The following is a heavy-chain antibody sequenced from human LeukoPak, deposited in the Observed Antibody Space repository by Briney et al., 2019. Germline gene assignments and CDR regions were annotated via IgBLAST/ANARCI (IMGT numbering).Heavy chain of an antibody. CDR3: ARVFHDSSGYYPYYFDY. Sequence: ASVKVSCKASGYTFTSYGISWVRQAPGQGLEWMGWISAYNGNTNYAQKLQGRVTMTTDTSTSTAYMELRSLRSDDTAMYYCARVFHDSSGYYPYYFDYWGQGTLVPVSS. CDR1: GYTFTSYG. V-gene: IGHV1-18*01. J-gene: IGHJ4*02. D-gene: IGHD3-22*01. CDR2: ISAYNGNT.